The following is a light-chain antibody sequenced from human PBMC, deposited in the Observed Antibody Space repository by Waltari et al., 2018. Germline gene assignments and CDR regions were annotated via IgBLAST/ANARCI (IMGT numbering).Light chain of an antibody. CDR3: QQRSNPPT. J-gene: IGKJ4*01. V-gene: IGKV3-11*01. CDR1: QSVSSY. Sequence: EIVLTQSPATLPLSPGERATLSCRASQSVSSYLAWYQQKPGQAPRLLIYDASNRATGIPARFSGSGSGTDFTLTISSLEPEDFAVYYCQQRSNPPTFGGGTKVEIK. CDR2: DAS.